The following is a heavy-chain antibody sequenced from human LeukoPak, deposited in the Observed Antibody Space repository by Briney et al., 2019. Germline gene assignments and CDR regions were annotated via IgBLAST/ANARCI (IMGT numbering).Heavy chain of an antibody. D-gene: IGHD3-22*01. CDR3: AKDLYYDSSGSITPDFDY. CDR1: GFTFSSYA. Sequence: PGGSLRLSCAASGFTFSSYAMSWVRQAPGKGLEWVSAISGSGGSTYYADSVKGRFTISRDNSKNTLYLQMNSLRAEDTAVYYCAKDLYYDSSGSITPDFDYWGQGILVTVSS. J-gene: IGHJ4*02. CDR2: ISGSGGST. V-gene: IGHV3-23*01.